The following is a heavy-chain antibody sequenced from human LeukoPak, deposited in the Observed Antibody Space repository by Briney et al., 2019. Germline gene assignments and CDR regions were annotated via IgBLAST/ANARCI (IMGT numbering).Heavy chain of an antibody. Sequence: GGSLRLSCAASGFTFSTYAMSWVRQAPGKGLEWVSSMTGSAGSTYYADSVKGRFTISRDNSKNTLYLQMNSLRAEDTAVYYCAKGSGSYYLLFEYWGQGTLATVSS. CDR2: MTGSAGST. CDR3: AKGSGSYYLLFEY. V-gene: IGHV3-23*01. J-gene: IGHJ4*02. CDR1: GFTFSTYA. D-gene: IGHD1-26*01.